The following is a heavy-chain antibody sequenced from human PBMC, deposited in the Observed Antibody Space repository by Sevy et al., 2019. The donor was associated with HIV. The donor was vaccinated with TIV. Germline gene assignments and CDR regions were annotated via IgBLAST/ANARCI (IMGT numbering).Heavy chain of an antibody. D-gene: IGHD1-26*01. V-gene: IGHV3-23*01. CDR1: GFTFSKYS. J-gene: IGHJ4*02. CDR3: AREGCTKPHDY. CDR2: FSFGCGRI. Sequence: GGSLRLSCAASGFTFSKYSMSWVRQAPGKGLEWVSTFSFGCGRINYADSVKGRFTISRDDSKNTLYLQMNSLRAGDTAVDYCAREGCTKPHDYWGQGTLVTVSS.